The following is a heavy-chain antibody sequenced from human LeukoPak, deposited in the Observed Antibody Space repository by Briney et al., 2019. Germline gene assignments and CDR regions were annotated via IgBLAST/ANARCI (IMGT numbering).Heavy chain of an antibody. Sequence: ASVKVSCKTSGYIFTNFGITWVRQAPGQGLEWMAWISAYNGKTNYAQKFQGRVTITADESTSTAYMELSSLRSEDTAVYYCARGGILTGYPIDYWGQGTMVTVSS. CDR1: GYIFTNFG. J-gene: IGHJ4*02. CDR2: ISAYNGKT. CDR3: ARGGILTGYPIDY. D-gene: IGHD3-9*01. V-gene: IGHV1-18*01.